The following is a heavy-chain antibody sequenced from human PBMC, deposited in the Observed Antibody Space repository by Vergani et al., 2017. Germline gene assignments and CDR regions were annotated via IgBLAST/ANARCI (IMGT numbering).Heavy chain of an antibody. V-gene: IGHV5-51*01. CDR2: IYPGDSDT. J-gene: IGHJ6*02. Sequence: EVQLVQSGAEVKKPGESLKISCKGSGYSFTSYWIGWVRQMPGKGLEWMGIIYPGDSDTRYSLSFQGQVTISADKSISTSYLQWSSLKASDTAMYYCARLPCRYSLTRDYYYGMDVWGQGTTVTVSS. CDR1: GYSFTSYW. CDR3: ARLPCRYSLTRDYYYGMDV. D-gene: IGHD5-12*01.